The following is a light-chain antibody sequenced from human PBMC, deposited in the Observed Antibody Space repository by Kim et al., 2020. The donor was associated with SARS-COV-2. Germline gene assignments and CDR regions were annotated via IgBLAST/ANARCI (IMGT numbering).Light chain of an antibody. Sequence: SVRDRVTLSCRASQSLSSYLNWDQQKPGKAPKLLIYAASSLQSGVPSRFSGSGSGTDFTLTISSLQPEDFATYYCQQSYSTPPVTFGQGTKVDIK. V-gene: IGKV1-39*01. J-gene: IGKJ1*01. CDR3: QQSYSTPPVT. CDR2: AAS. CDR1: QSLSSY.